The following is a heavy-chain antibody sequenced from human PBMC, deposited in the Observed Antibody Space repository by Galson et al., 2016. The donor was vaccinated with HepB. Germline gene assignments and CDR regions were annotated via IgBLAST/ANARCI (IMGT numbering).Heavy chain of an antibody. CDR1: GRGTFSSYA. CDR3: ARDRGFSSGYQSSYHWFDP. D-gene: IGHD3-3*01. J-gene: IGHJ5*02. CDR2: IIPLFGTT. Sequence: SVKVSCKASGRGTFSSYAITWVRQAPGQGFEWVGGIIPLFGTTEYAQKFQGRVTITADEFTRTVYMELLRLTSEEVAVYYCARDRGFSSGYQSSYHWFDPWGQGTLVTVSS. V-gene: IGHV1-69*13.